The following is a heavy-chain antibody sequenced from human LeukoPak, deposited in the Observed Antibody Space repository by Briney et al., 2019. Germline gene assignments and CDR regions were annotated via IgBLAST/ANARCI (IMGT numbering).Heavy chain of an antibody. CDR3: ARDRITGSGFDY. Sequence: ASVKVSCKASGYTFTSYYMHWVRQAPGQGLEWMGIINPSGGSTTYAQKFQGRVTMTRDTSTSTVYMELSRLRSEDTAVYYCARDRITGSGFDYWGQGTLVTVSS. V-gene: IGHV1-46*03. CDR1: GYTFTSYY. J-gene: IGHJ4*02. CDR2: INPSGGST. D-gene: IGHD1-20*01.